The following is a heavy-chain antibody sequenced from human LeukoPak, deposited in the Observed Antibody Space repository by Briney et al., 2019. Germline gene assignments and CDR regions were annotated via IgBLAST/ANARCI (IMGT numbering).Heavy chain of an antibody. Sequence: SETLSLTCAVYGGSFSGYYWSWIRQPPGKGLEWIGEINHSGSTNYNPSLKSRVTISVGTSKNQFSLKLSSVTAADTAVYYCARARGVYYYDSSGYRYWGQGTLVTVAS. D-gene: IGHD3-22*01. V-gene: IGHV4-34*01. J-gene: IGHJ4*02. CDR2: INHSGST. CDR3: ARARGVYYYDSSGYRY. CDR1: GGSFSGYY.